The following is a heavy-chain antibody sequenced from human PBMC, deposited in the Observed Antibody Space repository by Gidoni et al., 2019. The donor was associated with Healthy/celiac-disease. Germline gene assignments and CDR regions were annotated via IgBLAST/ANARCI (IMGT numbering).Heavy chain of an antibody. D-gene: IGHD3-16*01. CDR2: IRSKAYGGTT. J-gene: IGHJ4*02. CDR1: GFTFVDYA. V-gene: IGHV3-49*03. Sequence: EVQLVESGGGLVQPGRSLRLPCTSSGFTFVDYAMSWFRQAPGKGLEWVGFIRSKAYGGTTEYAASVKGRFTISRDDSKSIAYLQMNSLKTEDTAVYYCTRGSQAETGLVGVSDYWGQGTLVTVSS. CDR3: TRGSQAETGLVGVSDY.